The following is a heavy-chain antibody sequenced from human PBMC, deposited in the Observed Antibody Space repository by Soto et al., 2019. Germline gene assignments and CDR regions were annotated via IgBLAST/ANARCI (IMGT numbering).Heavy chain of an antibody. CDR1: GFTVSSNY. D-gene: IGHD6-19*01. Sequence: EVQLVESGGGLVQPGGSLRLSCAASGFTVSSNYMSWVRQAPGKGLEWVSFIYSGGTTYYADSVKGRFTISRHNSKNTLYLQMNSLRAEDTAVYYCARVQDSSGWASYYYNGMDVWGLGTTVTVSS. CDR2: IYSGGTT. J-gene: IGHJ6*02. CDR3: ARVQDSSGWASYYYNGMDV. V-gene: IGHV3-53*04.